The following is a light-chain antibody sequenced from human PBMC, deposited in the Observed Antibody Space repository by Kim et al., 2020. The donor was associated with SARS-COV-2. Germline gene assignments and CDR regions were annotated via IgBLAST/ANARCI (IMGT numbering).Light chain of an antibody. CDR1: QDISNY. CDR3: QRYNIFPYT. Sequence: SASVGDRVTITCRAGQDISNYLAWLQQTPGKAPKSLIYAASSLQNGVPSRFSGSGSGTEFTLTISSLQPEDFATYYCQRYNIFPYTFGKETKLEI. CDR2: AAS. J-gene: IGKJ2*01. V-gene: IGKV1-16*01.